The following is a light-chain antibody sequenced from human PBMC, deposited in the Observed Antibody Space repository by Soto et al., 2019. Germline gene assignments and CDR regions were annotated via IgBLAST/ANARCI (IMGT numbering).Light chain of an antibody. J-gene: IGLJ3*02. CDR1: SSDVGGYNY. CDR3: SSYTSSSTNWV. V-gene: IGLV2-14*01. Sequence: QSVLTQPASVSGSPGQSITISCTGTSSDVGGYNYVSWYQQHPGKAPKLMIYDVSNRPSGVSNRFSGSKSGNTAPLTISGLQAEDEADYYCSSYTSSSTNWVFGGGTQLTVL. CDR2: DVS.